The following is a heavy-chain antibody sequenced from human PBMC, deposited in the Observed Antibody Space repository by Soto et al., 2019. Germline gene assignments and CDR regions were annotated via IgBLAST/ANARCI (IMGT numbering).Heavy chain of an antibody. J-gene: IGHJ3*02. CDR1: GGTFSRFS. V-gene: IGHV1-69*05. CDR3: VIAARYRGDAFDI. CDR2: IMPMFGTE. Sequence: QVQLVQSGAEVKKPGSSVKVSCKASGGTFSRFSFNWVRQAPGQGLEWMGGIMPMFGTEKYAQKFQDKVTLTTDESTRTPYTEPRRLTSEDRVVYYFVIAARYRGDAFDIWGQGTLVTVSS. D-gene: IGHD5-18*01.